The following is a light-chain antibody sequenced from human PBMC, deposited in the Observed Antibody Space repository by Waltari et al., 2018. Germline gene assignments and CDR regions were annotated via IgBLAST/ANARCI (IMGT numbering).Light chain of an antibody. V-gene: IGKV3-20*01. Sequence: EIVLQQSPGTLSLFPGERATFSCRDSQSVTSISITWYQQKLGQAPRLLIYGTSSRATGIPDRFSGSGSGTDFTLTISRLEPEDFAVYYCQQYDGEVVTFGGGTKVEI. CDR2: GTS. CDR3: QQYDGEVVT. J-gene: IGKJ4*01. CDR1: QSVTSIS.